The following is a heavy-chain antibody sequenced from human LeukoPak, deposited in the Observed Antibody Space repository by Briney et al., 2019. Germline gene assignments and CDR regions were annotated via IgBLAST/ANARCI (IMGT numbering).Heavy chain of an antibody. CDR2: INNSGST. CDR1: GGSFSGYY. CDR3: ARGPTHDFWSGYSFDY. J-gene: IGHJ4*02. Sequence: PSETLSLTCAVYGGSFSGYYWSWIRQPPGKGLEWIGEINNSGSTNYNPSLKSRVTISVETSKNQFSLKLSSVTAADTAVYYCARGPTHDFWSGYSFDYWGQGTLVTVSS. V-gene: IGHV4-34*01. D-gene: IGHD3-3*01.